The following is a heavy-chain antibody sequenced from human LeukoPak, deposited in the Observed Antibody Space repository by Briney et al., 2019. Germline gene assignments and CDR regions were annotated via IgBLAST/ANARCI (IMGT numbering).Heavy chain of an antibody. J-gene: IGHJ3*02. CDR3: AKDQWELLDAFDI. V-gene: IGHV3-23*01. D-gene: IGHD1-26*01. CDR1: GFTFSDYY. CDR2: ISGSGGST. Sequence: GGSLRLSCAASGFTFSDYYMSWIRQAPGKGLEWVSAISGSGGSTYYADSVKGRFTISRDNSKNTLYLQMNSLRAEDTAVYYCAKDQWELLDAFDIWGQGTMVTVSS.